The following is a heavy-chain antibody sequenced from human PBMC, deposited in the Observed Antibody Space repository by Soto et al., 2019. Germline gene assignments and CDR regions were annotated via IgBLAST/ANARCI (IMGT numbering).Heavy chain of an antibody. CDR1: GGSVSSGSYC. Sequence: SETLSLTCTVSGGSVSSGSYCWSWIRQPPGKGLEWIGYIYYSGSTNYNPSLKSRVTISVDTSKNQFSLKLSSVTAADTAVYYCARVNTIFGVVINNWFDPWGQGTLVTVSS. J-gene: IGHJ5*02. V-gene: IGHV4-61*01. CDR3: ARVNTIFGVVINNWFDP. CDR2: IYYSGST. D-gene: IGHD3-3*01.